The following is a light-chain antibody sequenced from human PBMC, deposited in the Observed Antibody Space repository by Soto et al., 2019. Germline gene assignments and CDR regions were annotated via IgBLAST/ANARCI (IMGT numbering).Light chain of an antibody. CDR2: AAS. CDR3: LQHHSHPPT. V-gene: IGKV1-17*02. J-gene: IGKJ1*01. CDR1: QDIRDE. Sequence: DIQMTQSPSSLASSVGDRVTLTCRASQDIRDELGWFQQKPGKAPKRLIYAASSLQSGVPSRFSGSGSGTDFTLTSSNLQHEDFATYFCLQHHSHPPTFGQGT.